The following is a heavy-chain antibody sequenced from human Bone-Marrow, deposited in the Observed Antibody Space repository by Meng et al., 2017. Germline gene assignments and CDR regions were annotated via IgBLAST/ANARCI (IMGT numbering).Heavy chain of an antibody. Sequence: QVQPPQPGAGLLKPSETLSLTCVVSGGSFSDYYWSWIRQPPGKGLEWIGEINHSGSTNYNPSLEGRATISVDTSQNNLSLRLSSVTAADSAVYYCARGPTTMAHDFDYWGQGTLVTVSS. CDR3: ARGPTTMAHDFDY. CDR2: INHSGST. D-gene: IGHD4-11*01. CDR1: GGSFSDYY. J-gene: IGHJ4*02. V-gene: IGHV4-34*01.